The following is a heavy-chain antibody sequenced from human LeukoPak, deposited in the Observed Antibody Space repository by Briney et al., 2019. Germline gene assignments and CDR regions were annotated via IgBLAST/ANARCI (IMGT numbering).Heavy chain of an antibody. Sequence: SETLSLTCAVYGGSFSGYYWTWIRQPPGKGLEWIWEINHSGITNYNPSLKSRVTISVDTSKNQFSLKLSSVTAADTVVYYCARGEDYYDQWYFDYWGQGTLVTVSS. V-gene: IGHV4-34*01. CDR1: GGSFSGYY. J-gene: IGHJ4*02. CDR2: INHSGIT. D-gene: IGHD3-22*01. CDR3: ARGEDYYDQWYFDY.